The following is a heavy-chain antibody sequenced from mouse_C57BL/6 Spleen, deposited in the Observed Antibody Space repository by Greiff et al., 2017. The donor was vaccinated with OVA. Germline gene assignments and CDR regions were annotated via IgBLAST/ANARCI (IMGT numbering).Heavy chain of an antibody. D-gene: IGHD1-1*01. CDR2: FYPGSGSI. CDR3: ARHEDSGTTVVAPFDY. CDR1: GYTFTEYT. J-gene: IGHJ2*01. V-gene: IGHV1-62-2*01. Sequence: VQLQQSEAELVKPGASVKLSCKASGYTFTEYTIHWVKQRSGQGLEWIGWFYPGSGSIKYNEKFKDKATLTADKSSSTVYMELSSLTSEDSAVYFCARHEDSGTTVVAPFDYWGQGTTLTVSA.